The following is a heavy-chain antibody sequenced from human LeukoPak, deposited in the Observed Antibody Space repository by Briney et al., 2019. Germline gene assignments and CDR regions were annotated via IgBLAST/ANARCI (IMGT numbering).Heavy chain of an antibody. CDR3: ARRRASYVSYYDSSDYKNWLDP. CDR1: GDSVSSNSAG. CDR2: TYYRSTWYK. D-gene: IGHD3-22*01. J-gene: IGHJ5*02. Sequence: SQTLSLTCAIFGDSVSSNSAGWSWVRQSPSRGLEWLGRTYYRSTWYKDDAPSVKGRLTINPDTSKNQFSLKLTSVTAADTAVYYCARRRASYVSYYDSSDYKNWLDPWGQGTLVTVSS. V-gene: IGHV6-1*01.